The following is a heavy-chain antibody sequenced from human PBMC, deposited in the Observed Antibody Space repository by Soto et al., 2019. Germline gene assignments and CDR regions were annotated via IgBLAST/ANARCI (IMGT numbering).Heavy chain of an antibody. CDR3: ARVSSSLATGGYYYYSYYMDV. V-gene: IGHV4-59*01. D-gene: IGHD6-6*01. J-gene: IGHJ6*03. CDR1: GGSISSYY. Sequence: QVQLQESGPGLVKPSETLSLTCTVSGGSISSYYWSWIRQPPGKGLEWIGYIYYSGSTYYSPSLKSRVTISVDTSKDQFSLKLSSVSAADTAVYYCARVSSSLATGGYYYYSYYMDVWCKGTTVTVSS. CDR2: IYYSGST.